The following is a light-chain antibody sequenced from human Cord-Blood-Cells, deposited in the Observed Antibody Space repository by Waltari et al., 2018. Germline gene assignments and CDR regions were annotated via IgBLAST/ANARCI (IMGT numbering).Light chain of an antibody. Sequence: DIVMTQSPDSVAASLREMAHSHCKSSTSVLYSSNNQNYLAWYQQKPGQPPKLLIYWASTRESGVPDRFSGIGSGTDFTLTISSLQAEDVAVYYCQQYYSTPTFGGGTKVEIK. J-gene: IGKJ4*01. CDR2: WAS. CDR3: QQYYSTPT. CDR1: TSVLYSSNNQNY. V-gene: IGKV4-1*01.